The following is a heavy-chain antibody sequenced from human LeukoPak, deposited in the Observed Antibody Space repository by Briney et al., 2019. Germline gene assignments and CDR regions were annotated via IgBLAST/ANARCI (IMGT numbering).Heavy chain of an antibody. V-gene: IGHV1-46*01. J-gene: IGHJ6*03. CDR1: GYTLTELS. CDR2: INPTGSSTT. D-gene: IGHD3-10*01. CDR3: ARDMYYYGSGKNYYMDV. Sequence: ASVKVSCKVSGYTLTELSMHWVRQAPGQGLEWMGIINPTGSSTTNNAQKFQGRVTMTRDTSTSTVYMELSSLRSEDTAVYYCARDMYYYGSGKNYYMDVWGKGTTVTVSS.